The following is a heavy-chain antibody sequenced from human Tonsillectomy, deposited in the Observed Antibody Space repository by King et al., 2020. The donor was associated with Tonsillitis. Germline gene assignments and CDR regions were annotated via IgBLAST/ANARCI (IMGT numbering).Heavy chain of an antibody. CDR2: ITTSSNYI. D-gene: IGHD3-9*01. CDR3: ARVTYDILTGYYIDYFAY. CDR1: GFIFSSYG. Sequence: VQLVESGGGLVKPGGSLRLSCVVSGFIFSSYGMTWVRQAPGKGLEWVSSITTSSNYIYYADSVKGRFTISRDNAKNSLYLQMNSLRAEDTAVYYCARVTYDILTGYYIDYFAYWGQGTLVTVSS. J-gene: IGHJ4*02. V-gene: IGHV3-21*01.